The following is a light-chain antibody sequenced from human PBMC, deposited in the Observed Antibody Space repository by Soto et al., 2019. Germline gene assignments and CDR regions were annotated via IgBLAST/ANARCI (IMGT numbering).Light chain of an antibody. J-gene: IGKJ4*01. V-gene: IGKV1-39*01. CDR2: TAS. CDR1: QSINTY. Sequence: DIQMTQSPSSLSASVGDRVTITCRASQSINTYLNWYQQKPGKAPNFLIYTASTLQRGVPSRFSGSGSGTDFTLTISSLQPEDFATYYCLQSYSSPRTFGGGTKVEIK. CDR3: LQSYSSPRT.